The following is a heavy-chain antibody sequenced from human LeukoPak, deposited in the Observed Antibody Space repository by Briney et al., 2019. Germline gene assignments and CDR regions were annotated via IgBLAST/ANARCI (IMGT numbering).Heavy chain of an antibody. Sequence: GGSLRLSCAASGFDFSVHAMSWVRQDPGKGLEWVSSIGGGPSETYYADSVKGRFTISRDNSKKTVNLQINSLRAEDTALYYCVKDRTPYNRRYDAFDLWGQGTMVLVSS. D-gene: IGHD1-1*01. J-gene: IGHJ3*01. V-gene: IGHV3-23*01. CDR2: IGGGPSET. CDR3: VKDRTPYNRRYDAFDL. CDR1: GFDFSVHA.